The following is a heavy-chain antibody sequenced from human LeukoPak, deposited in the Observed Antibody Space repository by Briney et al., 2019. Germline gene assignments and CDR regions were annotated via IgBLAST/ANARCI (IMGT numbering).Heavy chain of an antibody. D-gene: IGHD5-24*01. Sequence: SETLSLTCAVYGGSVSSDCWSWIRQPPGKGLEWIGEINHSGSTNYNPSLKSRVTISVDTSKNQFSLKLSSVTAADTAVYYCARGGDKVEMATISAFDIWGQGTMVTVSS. CDR1: GGSVSSDC. V-gene: IGHV4-34*01. J-gene: IGHJ3*02. CDR3: ARGGDKVEMATISAFDI. CDR2: INHSGST.